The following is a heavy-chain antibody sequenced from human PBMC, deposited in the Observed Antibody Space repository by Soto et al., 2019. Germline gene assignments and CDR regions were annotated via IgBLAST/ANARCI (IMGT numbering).Heavy chain of an antibody. CDR1: GYTFTSYG. D-gene: IGHD3-22*01. CDR2: ISPIFGTA. J-gene: IGHJ5*02. CDR3: ARAPSYDSSGYYYTWFDP. V-gene: IGHV1-69*06. Sequence: SVKVSCKASGYTFTSYGISWVRQAPGQGLEWMGGISPIFGTANYAQKFQGRVTITADKSTSTAYMELSSLRSEDTAVYYCARAPSYDSSGYYYTWFDPWGQGTLVTVSS.